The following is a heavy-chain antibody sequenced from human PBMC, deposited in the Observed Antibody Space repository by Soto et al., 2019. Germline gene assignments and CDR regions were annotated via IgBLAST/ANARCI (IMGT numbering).Heavy chain of an antibody. J-gene: IGHJ6*02. CDR1: GGSFSGYY. V-gene: IGHV4-34*01. Sequence: SETLSLTCAVYGGSFSGYYWSWIRQPPGKGLEWIGEINHSGSTNYNPSLKSRVTISVDTSKNQFSLKLSSVTAADTAVYYCALNTPRGLTPCYYYGMDVWGQGTTVTVSS. CDR2: INHSGST. CDR3: ALNTPRGLTPCYYYGMDV.